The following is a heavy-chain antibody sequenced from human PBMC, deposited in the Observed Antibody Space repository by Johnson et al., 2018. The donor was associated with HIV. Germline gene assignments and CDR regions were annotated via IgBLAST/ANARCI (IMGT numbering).Heavy chain of an antibody. CDR1: GFTFSSYG. D-gene: IGHD3-22*01. CDR3: ARDPFWLKAFDI. J-gene: IGHJ3*02. CDR2: ISYDGSNK. V-gene: IGHV3-30*03. Sequence: QVQLVESGGGVVQPGRSLRLSCAASGFTFSSYGMHWVRQAPGKGLDWVAVISYDGSNKYYVDSVKGRFTISRDNAKNSLYLQMNSLRAEDTAVYYCARDPFWLKAFDIWGQGTMVTVSS.